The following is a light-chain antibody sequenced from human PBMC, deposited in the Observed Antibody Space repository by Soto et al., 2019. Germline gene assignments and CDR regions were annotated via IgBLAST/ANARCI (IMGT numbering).Light chain of an antibody. CDR3: QSYDSSLSVV. CDR1: RSNIGAGYY. Sequence: QSVLTQPPSVSGAPGQRVTISCTGSRSNIGAGYYVHWYQDLPGTAPKLLIYGNSNRLSGVPDRFSGSKSGTSASLAITGLQAEDEAEYYCQSYDSSLSVVFGGGTKVTVL. V-gene: IGLV1-40*01. J-gene: IGLJ2*01. CDR2: GNS.